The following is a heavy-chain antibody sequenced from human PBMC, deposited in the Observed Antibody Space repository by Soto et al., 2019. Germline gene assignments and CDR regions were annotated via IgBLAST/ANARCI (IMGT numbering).Heavy chain of an antibody. CDR2: IQYSGST. Sequence: WTWIRQPPGKGLEWIGCIQYSGSTNYHPSLTSRVTMSVDTSKNQFSLKLSSVTAADTAVYYCAGTHYCSTTSCRFDYWGQGTLVTVSS. CDR3: AGTHYCSTTSCRFDY. D-gene: IGHD2-2*01. J-gene: IGHJ4*02. V-gene: IGHV4-59*08.